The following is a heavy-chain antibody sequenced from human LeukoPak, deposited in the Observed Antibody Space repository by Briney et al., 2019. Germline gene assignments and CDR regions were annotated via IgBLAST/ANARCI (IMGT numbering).Heavy chain of an antibody. V-gene: IGHV3-11*01. CDR1: GFSFTDYF. CDR3: ARYPGDS. J-gene: IGHJ4*02. CDR2: ISRGGNSI. Sequence: GGSLRLSRAASGFSFTDYFMNWIRQAPGKGLEWVSSISRGGNSIYYADSVEGRFTMSRDNAKNSLYPQMNSLRAEDTAVYYCARYPGDSWGQGTLVTVSS.